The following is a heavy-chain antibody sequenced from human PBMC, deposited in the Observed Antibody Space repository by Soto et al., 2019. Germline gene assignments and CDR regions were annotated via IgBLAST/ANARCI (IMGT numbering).Heavy chain of an antibody. J-gene: IGHJ6*02. D-gene: IGHD4-4*01. CDR3: ASTTTVTTDYYYYGMDV. CDR2: ISYDGSNK. Sequence: QVQLVESGGGVVQPGRSLRLSCAASGFTFSSYAMHWVRQAPGKGLEWVAVISYDGSNKYYADSVKGRFTISRNNSKNTLYQQMNRLKAEDTAVYYCASTTTVTTDYYYYGMDVWGQGTTVTVSS. CDR1: GFTFSSYA. V-gene: IGHV3-30-3*01.